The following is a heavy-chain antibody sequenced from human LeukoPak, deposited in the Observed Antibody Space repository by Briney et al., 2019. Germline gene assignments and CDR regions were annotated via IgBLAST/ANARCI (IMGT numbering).Heavy chain of an antibody. Sequence: ASVKVSCKASGYDFINYGISWVRQAPGQGPEWMGWRSIYNGNTDYKLQGRVTMTTDTSTSTAYMELRSLRSDDTAVYYCARGGPFPSSSSSREYYLDYWGQGTLVTVSS. CDR2: RSIYNGNT. J-gene: IGHJ4*02. CDR1: GYDFINYG. V-gene: IGHV1-18*01. CDR3: ARGGPFPSSSSSREYYLDY. D-gene: IGHD6-6*01.